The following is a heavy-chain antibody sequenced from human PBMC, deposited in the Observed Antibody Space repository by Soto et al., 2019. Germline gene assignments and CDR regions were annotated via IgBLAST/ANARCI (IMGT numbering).Heavy chain of an antibody. D-gene: IGHD1-1*01. Sequence: EVHLVESGGGLVQRGGSLRLSCAASGFPFRAYWMSLVRQAPGKGLEWVANIDQDGSGKYYVDSVRGRFTISRDNAHNSLYLQTNSLRDEDTAVYFCARRREGTGRTLDYWGQGTLVTVSS. V-gene: IGHV3-7*05. CDR1: GFPFRAYW. J-gene: IGHJ4*02. CDR2: IDQDGSGK. CDR3: ARRREGTGRTLDY.